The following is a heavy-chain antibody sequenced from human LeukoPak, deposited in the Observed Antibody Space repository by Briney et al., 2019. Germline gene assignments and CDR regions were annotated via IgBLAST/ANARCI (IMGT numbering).Heavy chain of an antibody. Sequence: GGSLRLSCAASGFTFSNYAMSWVRQAPGKGLEWLSTSSGSGGSTYYADSVKGRFTISRDNAKNSLYLQMNSLRAEDTAVYYCARVKDGGDYAYYFDYWGQGTLVTVSS. CDR2: SSGSGGST. J-gene: IGHJ4*02. D-gene: IGHD4-17*01. CDR3: ARVKDGGDYAYYFDY. CDR1: GFTFSNYA. V-gene: IGHV3-23*01.